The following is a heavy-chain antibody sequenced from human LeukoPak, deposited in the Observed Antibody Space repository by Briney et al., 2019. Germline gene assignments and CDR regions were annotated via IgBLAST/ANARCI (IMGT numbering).Heavy chain of an antibody. Sequence: GGSLRLSCAASGFTFSSYAMSWVRQAPGKGLEWVSAISGSGGSTYYADSVKGRFTISRDNSKNTLYLQMNSLRAEDTAVYYCVKRGAGILGWLDSWGQGSVVTVSS. CDR3: VKRGAGILGWLDS. V-gene: IGHV3-23*01. CDR2: ISGSGGST. CDR1: GFTFSSYA. J-gene: IGHJ5*01. D-gene: IGHD6-13*01.